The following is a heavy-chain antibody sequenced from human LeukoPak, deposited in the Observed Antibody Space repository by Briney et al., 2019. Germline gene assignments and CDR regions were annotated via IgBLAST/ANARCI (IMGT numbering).Heavy chain of an antibody. J-gene: IGHJ4*02. D-gene: IGHD5-12*01. CDR3: ARVPGWLRRFDY. CDR2: INHSGST. V-gene: IGHV4-30-2*01. CDR1: GGSISSGGYY. Sequence: SQTLSLTCTVSGGSISSGGYYWSWIRQPPGKGLEWIGEINHSGSTNYNPSLKSRVTISVDTSKNQFSLKLSSVTAADTAVYYCARVPGWLRRFDYWGQGTLVTVSS.